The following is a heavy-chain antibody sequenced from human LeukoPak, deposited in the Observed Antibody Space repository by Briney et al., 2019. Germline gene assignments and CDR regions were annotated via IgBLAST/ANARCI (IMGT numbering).Heavy chain of an antibody. D-gene: IGHD3-22*01. Sequence: GGSLRLSCAASGFRFNTYWMSWVRQAPGKGLEWVANIKQDGNEKYYADSVKGRFTISRDNGKNSLDLQMNSLRADDTAVYYCARGLDSSGYYYFDYWGQGTLVTVSS. CDR2: IKQDGNEK. J-gene: IGHJ4*02. V-gene: IGHV3-7*01. CDR1: GFRFNTYW. CDR3: ARGLDSSGYYYFDY.